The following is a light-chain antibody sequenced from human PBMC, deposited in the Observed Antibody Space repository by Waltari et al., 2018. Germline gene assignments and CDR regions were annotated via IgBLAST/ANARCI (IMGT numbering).Light chain of an antibody. CDR3: QQYSSFST. J-gene: IGKJ2*01. V-gene: IGKV1-5*03. Sequence: DIQMTQSPSTLSASVGDRVTISCRASQSVGTWLAWYQQKPGKAPKLLIYMASSLESGVPSRFSGSGAGTDFTLTISSLQPDDFATYCCQQYSSFSTFGQGTKV. CDR1: QSVGTW. CDR2: MAS.